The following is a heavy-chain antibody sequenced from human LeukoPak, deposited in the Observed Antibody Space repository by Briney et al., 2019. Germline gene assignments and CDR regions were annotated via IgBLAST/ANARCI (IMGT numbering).Heavy chain of an antibody. CDR3: ARGYYYGSGSYYND. CDR1: GFTFSSYS. J-gene: IGHJ4*02. V-gene: IGHV3-48*01. CDR2: ISSSSSTI. D-gene: IGHD3-10*01. Sequence: GGSLRLSCAASGFTFSSYSMNWVRQAPGKGLEWVSYISSSSSTIYYADSVKGRFTISRDNAKNSLYLQMNSLRAEDTAVYYCARGYYYGSGSYYNDWGQGTLVTVSS.